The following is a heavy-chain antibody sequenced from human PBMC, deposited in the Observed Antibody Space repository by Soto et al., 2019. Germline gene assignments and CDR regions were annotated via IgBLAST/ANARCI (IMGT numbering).Heavy chain of an antibody. Sequence: PSETLSLTCTVSGGSISSGGNYWSWIRQHPGKGLEWIGYIYYSGSTYYNPSLKSRVTISEDTSKNQFSLKLSSVTAADTAVYYCARDRRGVSGYFDYWGQGTLVTVSS. D-gene: IGHD2-8*01. CDR1: GGSISSGGNY. J-gene: IGHJ4*02. V-gene: IGHV4-31*03. CDR3: ARDRRGVSGYFDY. CDR2: IYYSGST.